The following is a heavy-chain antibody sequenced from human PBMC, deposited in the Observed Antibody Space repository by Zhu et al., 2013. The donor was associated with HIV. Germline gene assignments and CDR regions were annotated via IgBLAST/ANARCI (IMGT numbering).Heavy chain of an antibody. Sequence: QVQLVQSGAEVKKPGASVKVSCKASGYTFTSYGISWVRQAPGQGLEWMGWISAYNGNTNYAQKLQGRVTMTTDTSTSTAYMELRSLRSDDTAVYYCARDTISSDPRWLRRDYYYYGMDVWGRRDHGHRLL. J-gene: IGHJ6*02. V-gene: IGHV1-18*04. D-gene: IGHD5-12*01. CDR3: ARDTISSDPRWLRRDYYYYGMDV. CDR2: ISAYNGNT. CDR1: GYTFTSYG.